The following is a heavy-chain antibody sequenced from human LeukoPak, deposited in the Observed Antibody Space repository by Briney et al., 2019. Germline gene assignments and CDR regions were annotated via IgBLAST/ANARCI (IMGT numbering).Heavy chain of an antibody. CDR2: IIPIFGTA. Sequence: SVTVSCKASGGTFSSYAISWVRQAPGQGLEWMGGIIPIFGTANYAQKFQGRVTITADESTSTAYMELSSLRSEDTAVYYCARITTGYSSSYYFDYWGQGTLVTVSS. CDR3: ARITTGYSSSYYFDY. V-gene: IGHV1-69*13. D-gene: IGHD6-6*01. CDR1: GGTFSSYA. J-gene: IGHJ4*02.